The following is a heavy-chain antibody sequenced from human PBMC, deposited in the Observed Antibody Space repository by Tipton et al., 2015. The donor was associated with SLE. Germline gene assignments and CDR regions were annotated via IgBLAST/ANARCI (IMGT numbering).Heavy chain of an antibody. V-gene: IGHV4-59*01. CDR3: ARGVGSSWAFDC. D-gene: IGHD6-13*01. J-gene: IGHJ4*02. CDR2: IYYSGST. Sequence: LRLSCTVSGGSISSYYWTWIRQPPGKGLEWIGYIYYSGSTNYNPSLKSRVTISVDTSKNQFSLKLGSVTAADTAVYYCARGVGSSWAFDCWGQGTLVTVSS. CDR1: GGSISSYY.